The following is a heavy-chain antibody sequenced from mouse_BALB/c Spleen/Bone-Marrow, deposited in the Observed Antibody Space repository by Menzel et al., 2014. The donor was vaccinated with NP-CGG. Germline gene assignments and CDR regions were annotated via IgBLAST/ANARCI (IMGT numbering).Heavy chain of an antibody. CDR3: SRRGISSFAY. V-gene: IGHV1-9*01. CDR2: IFPGSGST. Sequence: VQLQQSGAELMKPGASVRISCKASGYTFSSYWIEWVKQRPGHGLEWIGEIFPGSGSTNYNEKFMGKATLTADTSSNTAYMQLSSLTSEDSAVYYCSRRGISSFAYWGQGTLVTVSA. CDR1: GYTFSSYW. J-gene: IGHJ3*01.